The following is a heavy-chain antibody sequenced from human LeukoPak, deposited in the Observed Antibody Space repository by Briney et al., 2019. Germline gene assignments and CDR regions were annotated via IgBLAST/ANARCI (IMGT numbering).Heavy chain of an antibody. Sequence: SETLSLTCTVSGGSISSYYWSWIRQPPGKGLEWIGYIYYSGSTNYNPSLKSRVTISVDKSKNQFSLKLSSVTAADTAVYYCARDQMSAPRSNWFDPWGQGTLVTVSS. CDR3: ARDQMSAPRSNWFDP. CDR1: GGSISSYY. J-gene: IGHJ5*02. CDR2: IYYSGST. V-gene: IGHV4-59*12.